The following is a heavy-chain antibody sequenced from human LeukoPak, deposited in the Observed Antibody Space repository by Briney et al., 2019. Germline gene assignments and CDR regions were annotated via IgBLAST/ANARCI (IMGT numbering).Heavy chain of an antibody. D-gene: IGHD5-12*01. Sequence: GESLKISCEGSGYRFTTYWIGWVRQMPGKGLKWMGIIYPGDSDTRYSPSFQGQVTISADKSISTAYLQWNSLKASDTAMYYCARHNRVAQFGGFDYWGQGSLVTVSS. CDR2: IYPGDSDT. CDR1: GYRFTTYW. CDR3: ARHNRVAQFGGFDY. J-gene: IGHJ4*02. V-gene: IGHV5-51*01.